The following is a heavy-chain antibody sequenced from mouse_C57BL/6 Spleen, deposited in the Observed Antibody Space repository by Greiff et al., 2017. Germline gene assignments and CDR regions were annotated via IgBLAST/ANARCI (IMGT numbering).Heavy chain of an antibody. CDR2: IDPSDSYT. Sequence: VKLMESGAELVMPGASVKLSCKASGYTFTSYWMHWVKQRPGQGLEWIGEIDPSDSYTNYNQKFKGKSTLTVDKSSSTAYMQLSSLTSEDSAVYYCASHGAYYSNPGYFDYWGQGTTLTVSS. CDR3: ASHGAYYSNPGYFDY. CDR1: GYTFTSYW. V-gene: IGHV1-69*01. J-gene: IGHJ2*01. D-gene: IGHD2-5*01.